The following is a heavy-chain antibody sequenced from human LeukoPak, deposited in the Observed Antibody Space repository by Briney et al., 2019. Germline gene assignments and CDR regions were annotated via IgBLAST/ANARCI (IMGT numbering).Heavy chain of an antibody. Sequence: ASVKLSCKASGYTFTSYDINCMRQATGPGLEWMGWMNPNSGNTGYAQKFQGRATMTRNTSISTPYMELSSLRTEDTAVYYCARVGIAEFDYWGEGTLGTVSS. CDR2: MNPNSGNT. D-gene: IGHD6-13*01. CDR3: ARVGIAEFDY. V-gene: IGHV1-8*01. J-gene: IGHJ4*02. CDR1: GYTFTSYD.